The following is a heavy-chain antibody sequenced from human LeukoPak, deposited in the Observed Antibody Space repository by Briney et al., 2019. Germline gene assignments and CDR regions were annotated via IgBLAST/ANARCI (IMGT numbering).Heavy chain of an antibody. CDR3: AALWGYSSSSLDY. CDR2: FDPEDGET. D-gene: IGHD6-6*01. CDR1: GYTLTELS. Sequence: ASVKVSCKVSGYTLTELSMHWVRQAPGKGLEWMGGFDPEDGETIYARKFQGRVTMTEDTSTDTAYMELSSLRSEDTAVYYCAALWGYSSSSLDYWGQGTLVTVSS. V-gene: IGHV1-24*01. J-gene: IGHJ4*02.